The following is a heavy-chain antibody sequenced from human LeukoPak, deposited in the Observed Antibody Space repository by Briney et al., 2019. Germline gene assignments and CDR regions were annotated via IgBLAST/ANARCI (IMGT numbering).Heavy chain of an antibody. CDR3: ASGLYYDFWSGYCPMDV. Sequence: SETLSLTCAVYGGSFSGYYWSWIRQSPGKGLEWIGNTYYSVSTYYNPSLKSRVTISADSSKNEFSLKLSSVTAADTATYYCASGLYYDFWSGYCPMDVWGKGTTVTVSS. D-gene: IGHD3-3*01. CDR1: GGSFSGYY. J-gene: IGHJ6*04. CDR2: TYYSVST. V-gene: IGHV4-34*01.